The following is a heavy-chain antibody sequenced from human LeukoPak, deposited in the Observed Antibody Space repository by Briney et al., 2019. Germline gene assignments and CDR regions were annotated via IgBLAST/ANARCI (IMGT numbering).Heavy chain of an antibody. D-gene: IGHD4-17*01. CDR1: DDTFSTHY. J-gene: IGHJ3*02. V-gene: IGHV4-59*11. CDR2: ISSIGST. CDR3: ARDPTTVTKGFDI. Sequence: PSETLSLTCGVSDDTFSTHYWTWIRQPPGKGLGWIGYISSIGSTNYNPSLKSRVTISVDTSKKQFTLKMTSVSAADTAVCYCARDPTTVTKGFDISGQGTMVTVSS.